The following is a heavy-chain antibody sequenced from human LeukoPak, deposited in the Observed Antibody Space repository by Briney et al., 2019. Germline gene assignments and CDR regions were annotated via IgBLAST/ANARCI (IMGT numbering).Heavy chain of an antibody. Sequence: GGSLRLSCAASGFTFSSYAMSWVHQAPGKGLEWVSAISGSGGSTYYADSVKGRFTISRDNSKNTLYLQMNSLRAEDTAVYYCAKPGLALRYYFDYWGQGTLVTVSS. CDR1: GFTFSSYA. V-gene: IGHV3-23*01. D-gene: IGHD3/OR15-3a*01. J-gene: IGHJ4*02. CDR2: ISGSGGST. CDR3: AKPGLALRYYFDY.